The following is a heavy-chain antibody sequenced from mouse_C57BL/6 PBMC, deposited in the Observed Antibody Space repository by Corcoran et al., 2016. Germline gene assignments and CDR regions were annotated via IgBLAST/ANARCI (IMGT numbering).Heavy chain of an antibody. J-gene: IGHJ2*01. CDR3: ATGTYFDY. CDR2: INTYSGVP. D-gene: IGHD4-1*01. Sequence: QIQLVQSGPELKKPGETVKISCKASGYTFTTYGMSWVKQAPGKGLKWMGWINTYSGVPTYADDFKGRFAFSLETSASTAYLQINNLKNEDTATYFCATGTYFDYWGQGTTLTVSS. V-gene: IGHV9-3*01. CDR1: GYTFTTYG.